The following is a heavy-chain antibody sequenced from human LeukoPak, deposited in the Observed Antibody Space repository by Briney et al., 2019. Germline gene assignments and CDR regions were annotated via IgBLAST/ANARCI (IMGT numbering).Heavy chain of an antibody. D-gene: IGHD3-10*01. CDR2: ISSSGSYI. V-gene: IGHV3-21*01. CDR3: ARDLPPGSYYEFGCFDY. Sequence: GGSLRLSCAASRFTFSSYSMNWARQAPGKGLEWVSSISSSGSYIYYADSVKGRFTISRDNAKNSLYLQMNSLRAEDTAVYYCARDLPPGSYYEFGCFDYWGQGTLVTVSS. J-gene: IGHJ4*02. CDR1: RFTFSSYS.